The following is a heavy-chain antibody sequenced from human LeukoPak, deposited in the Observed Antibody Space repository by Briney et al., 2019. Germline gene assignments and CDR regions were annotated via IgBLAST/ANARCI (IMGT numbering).Heavy chain of an antibody. CDR1: GFTFSTFH. Sequence: PGGSLRLSCTASGFTFSTFHMHWVRQAPGKGLEWVSAISGSGGSTYYADSVKGRFTISRDNSKNTLYLQMNSLRAEDTAVYYCAKDGDYYDSGGYSSFFDYWGQGTLVTVSS. D-gene: IGHD3-22*01. V-gene: IGHV3-23*01. CDR3: AKDGDYYDSGGYSSFFDY. CDR2: ISGSGGST. J-gene: IGHJ4*02.